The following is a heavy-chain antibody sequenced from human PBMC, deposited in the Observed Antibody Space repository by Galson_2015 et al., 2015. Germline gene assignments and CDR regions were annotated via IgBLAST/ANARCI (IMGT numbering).Heavy chain of an antibody. CDR3: ARRVVAATRVYAFDI. Sequence: QSGAEVKKPGESLKISCQGSGYDFNTYWIAWVRQMPGKGLEWMGFIYPGDSDTRYSPSFQGQVTISADKSISTAYLQWSSLKASDTAMYYCARRVVAATRVYAFDIWGQGTMVTVSS. CDR2: IYPGDSDT. CDR1: GYDFNTYW. V-gene: IGHV5-51*01. J-gene: IGHJ3*02. D-gene: IGHD2-15*01.